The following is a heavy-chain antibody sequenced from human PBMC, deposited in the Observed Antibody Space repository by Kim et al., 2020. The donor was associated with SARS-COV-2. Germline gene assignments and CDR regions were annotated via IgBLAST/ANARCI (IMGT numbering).Heavy chain of an antibody. Sequence: GGSLRLSCAASGFTFSSYAMHWVRQAPGKGLEWVAVISYDGSNKYYADSVKGRFTISRDNSKNTLYLQMNSLRAEDTAVYYCARPGDVNWYYYGMDVWGQGTTVTVSS. J-gene: IGHJ6*02. CDR1: GFTFSSYA. CDR3: ARPGDVNWYYYGMDV. V-gene: IGHV3-30*04. CDR2: ISYDGSNK. D-gene: IGHD3-16*01.